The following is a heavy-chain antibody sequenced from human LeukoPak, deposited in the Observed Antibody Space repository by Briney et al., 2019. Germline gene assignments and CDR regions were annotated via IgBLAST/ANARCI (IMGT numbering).Heavy chain of an antibody. Sequence: GASVKVSCKASGYTFTDYYMHWVQQAPGKGLEWMGRVDPEDGETIYAEKFQGRVTITADTSTDTAYMELSSLRSEVTAVYYCAIGGVGATFDWGQGTLVTVSS. CDR3: AIGGVGATFD. CDR2: VDPEDGET. D-gene: IGHD1-26*01. CDR1: GYTFTDYY. J-gene: IGHJ4*02. V-gene: IGHV1-69-2*01.